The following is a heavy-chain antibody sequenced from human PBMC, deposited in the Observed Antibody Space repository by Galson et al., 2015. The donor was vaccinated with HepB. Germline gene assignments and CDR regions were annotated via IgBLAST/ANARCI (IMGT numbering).Heavy chain of an antibody. Sequence: SLRLSCAASGFRFSNHAMTWVRQAPGKGLEWVSAISAGGDMTYYADSVKGRFTISRDNSKDTLSLQINSLRAEDTAMYYCAKDRRGGIYVPALYFDLWGQGNLVTVSS. D-gene: IGHD2-21*01. CDR3: AKDRRGGIYVPALYFDL. V-gene: IGHV3-23*01. J-gene: IGHJ4*02. CDR2: ISAGGDMT. CDR1: GFRFSNHA.